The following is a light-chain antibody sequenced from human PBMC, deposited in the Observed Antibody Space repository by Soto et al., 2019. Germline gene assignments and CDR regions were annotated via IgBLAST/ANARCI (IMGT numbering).Light chain of an antibody. V-gene: IGKV3-15*01. CDR2: GAS. CDR3: QHYNHWPQLS. CDR1: QGISRT. Sequence: EIVMTQSPATLSVSPGETATLSCRASQGISRTLAWYQLKSGQAPRLLFYGASTRATGVPARFSGSGSGTEFTLTISSLQSEDSALYYCQHYNHWPQLSFGGGTQVEI. J-gene: IGKJ4*01.